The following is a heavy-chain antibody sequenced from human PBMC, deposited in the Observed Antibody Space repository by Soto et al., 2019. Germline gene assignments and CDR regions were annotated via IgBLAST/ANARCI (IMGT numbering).Heavy chain of an antibody. CDR1: GYTLTELS. CDR2: FDPEDGET. V-gene: IGHV1-24*01. CDR3: ATDRPYYYDSRGYNY. D-gene: IGHD3-22*01. J-gene: IGHJ4*02. Sequence: GASVKVSCKVSGYTLTELSMHWVRQAPGKGLEWMGGFDPEDGETIYAQRFQGRVTMTEDTSTDTAYMELSSLRSEDTAVYYCATDRPYYYDSRGYNYWGQGTLVTVSS.